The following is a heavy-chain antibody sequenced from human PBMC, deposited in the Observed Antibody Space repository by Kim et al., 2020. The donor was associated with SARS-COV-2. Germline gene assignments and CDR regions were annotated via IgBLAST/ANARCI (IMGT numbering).Heavy chain of an antibody. Sequence: SETLSLTCTVSGGSISSSSYYWGWIRQPPGKGLEWIGSIYYSGSTYYNPSLKSRVTISVDTSKNQFSLKLSSVTAADTAVYYCARHHDIYGSGSYYSFPFDYWGQGTLVTVSS. V-gene: IGHV4-39*01. CDR2: IYYSGST. CDR1: GGSISSSSYY. D-gene: IGHD3-10*01. J-gene: IGHJ4*02. CDR3: ARHHDIYGSGSYYSFPFDY.